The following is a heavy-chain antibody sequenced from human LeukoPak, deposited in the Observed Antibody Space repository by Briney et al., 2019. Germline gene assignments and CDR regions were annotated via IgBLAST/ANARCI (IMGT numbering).Heavy chain of an antibody. V-gene: IGHV1-69*04. CDR1: GGTFSSYA. D-gene: IGHD3-10*01. CDR2: IIPILGIA. Sequence: SVKVSCKASGGTFSSYAISWVRQAPGQGLEWMGRIIPILGIANYAQKFQGRVTITADKSTSTAYMELSSLRSEDTAVYYCARAYYFGSGSYYFDYWGQGTLVTVSS. J-gene: IGHJ4*02. CDR3: ARAYYFGSGSYYFDY.